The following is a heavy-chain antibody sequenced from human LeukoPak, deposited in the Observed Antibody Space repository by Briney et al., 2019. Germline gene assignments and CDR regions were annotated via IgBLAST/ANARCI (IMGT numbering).Heavy chain of an antibody. V-gene: IGHV4-34*01. J-gene: IGHJ5*02. D-gene: IGHD6-13*01. CDR1: GGSFSGYY. CDR2: INHSGST. CDR3: ARVDIAAAGTNWFDP. Sequence: SETLSLTCAVYGGSFSGYYWSWIRQPPGKGLEWIGEINHSGSTNYNPSLKSRVTMSIDTSKNQFSLNLRSVTAADSAVYYCARVDIAAAGTNWFDPWGQGTLVTVSS.